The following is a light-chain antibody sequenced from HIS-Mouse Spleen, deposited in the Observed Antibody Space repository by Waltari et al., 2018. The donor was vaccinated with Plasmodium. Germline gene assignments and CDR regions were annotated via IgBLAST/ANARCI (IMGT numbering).Light chain of an antibody. CDR1: QSIRSY. J-gene: IGKJ4*01. Sequence: DIQMTQSPSSLSASVGDRVTITCPASQSIRSYLSWYQQKPGKAPKLRIYAASSLQSGVPSRFSGSGSGTDFTLTISSLQPEDFATYYCQQSYSTPGTFGGGTKVEIK. CDR2: AAS. V-gene: IGKV1-39*01. CDR3: QQSYSTPGT.